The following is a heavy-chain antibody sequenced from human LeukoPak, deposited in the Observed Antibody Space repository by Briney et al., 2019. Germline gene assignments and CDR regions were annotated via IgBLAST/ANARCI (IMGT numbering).Heavy chain of an antibody. CDR3: ARDRGSGSYYPY. D-gene: IGHD3-10*01. CDR2: IHSGGST. Sequence: PGGSLRLSCAASGFTVSSDYMSWVRQAPGKGLEWVSVIHSGGSTYYADSVKGRFTISRDESKNTLYLQMNSLRAEDTAVYYCARDRGSGSYYPYWGQGTLVTVSS. V-gene: IGHV3-66*01. J-gene: IGHJ4*02. CDR1: GFTVSSDY.